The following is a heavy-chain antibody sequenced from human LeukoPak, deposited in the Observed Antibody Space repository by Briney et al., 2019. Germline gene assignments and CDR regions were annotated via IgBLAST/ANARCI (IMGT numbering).Heavy chain of an antibody. Sequence: SETLSLTCAVSGGSLSSSSYYWGWIRQPPGKGLEWIGSIYYSGSTYYNPSLKSRVTISVDTSKNQFSLKLSSVTAADTAVYYCARDFDPRSGATPFDYWGQGTLVTVSS. CDR1: GGSLSSSSYY. CDR2: IYYSGST. D-gene: IGHD2-15*01. CDR3: ARDFDPRSGATPFDY. V-gene: IGHV4-39*07. J-gene: IGHJ4*02.